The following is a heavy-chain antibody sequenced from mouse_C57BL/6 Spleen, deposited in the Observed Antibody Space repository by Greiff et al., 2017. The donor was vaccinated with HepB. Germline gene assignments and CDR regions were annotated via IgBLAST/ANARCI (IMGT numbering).Heavy chain of an antibody. Sequence: QVQLQQSGPELVKPGASVKISCKASGYAFSSSWMNWVKQRPGKGLEWIGRLYPGDGDNNYNGKFKGKATLTADKSSSTAYMQLSSLTSEDSAVYFCAREGTTVEEFAYWGQGTLVTVSA. D-gene: IGHD1-1*01. CDR2: LYPGDGDN. CDR1: GYAFSSSW. V-gene: IGHV1-82*01. CDR3: AREGTTVEEFAY. J-gene: IGHJ3*01.